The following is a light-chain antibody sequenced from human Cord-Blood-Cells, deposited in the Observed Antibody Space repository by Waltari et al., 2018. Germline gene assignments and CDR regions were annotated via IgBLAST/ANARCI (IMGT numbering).Light chain of an antibody. CDR2: EGS. J-gene: IGLJ2*01. CDR1: SSDVGSYNL. CDR3: CSYAGDVV. Sequence: QSALTQPASVSGSPGQSITISCTGTSSDVGSYNLFSWYQQHPGKAPKLMIYEGSKRPSGVCNRFSGSKAGNTAYLTISGLQAEDEADYYCCSYAGDVVFGGGTKLTVL. V-gene: IGLV2-23*01.